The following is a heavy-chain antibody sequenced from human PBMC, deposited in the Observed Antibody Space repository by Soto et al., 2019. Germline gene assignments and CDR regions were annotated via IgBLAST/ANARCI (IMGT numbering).Heavy chain of an antibody. Sequence: SQTLSLTCAISGDSVSSNSAAWNWIRQSPSRGLEWLGRTYYRFKWFNDYAVSVKRRITINPDTSKNQFSLQLNSVTPEDTAVYYCAREETVAGTYYYYYYGMDVWGQGTTVTVSS. V-gene: IGHV6-1*01. D-gene: IGHD6-19*01. CDR3: AREETVAGTYYYYYYGMDV. J-gene: IGHJ6*02. CDR1: GDSVSSNSAA. CDR2: TYYRFKWFN.